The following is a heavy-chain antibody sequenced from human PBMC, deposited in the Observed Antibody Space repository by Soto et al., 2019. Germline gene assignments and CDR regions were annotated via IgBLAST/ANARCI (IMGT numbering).Heavy chain of an antibody. Sequence: SETLSLTCTVSGGSMSRSSYSWGWIRQPPGKGLEWIGTIYYSGSTYYNPSLKSRVTISVDTSKNQFSLKLSSVTAADTAVYYCATRQGGSYNWFDPWGQGTLVTVSS. V-gene: IGHV4-39*01. CDR3: ATRQGGSYNWFDP. CDR2: IYYSGST. CDR1: GGSMSRSSYS. J-gene: IGHJ5*02. D-gene: IGHD2-15*01.